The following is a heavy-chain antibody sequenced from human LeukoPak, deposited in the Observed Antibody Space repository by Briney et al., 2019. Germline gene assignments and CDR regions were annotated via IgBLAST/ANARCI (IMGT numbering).Heavy chain of an antibody. CDR2: ISAYNGNT. J-gene: IGHJ4*02. V-gene: IGHV1-18*01. D-gene: IGHD2-15*01. CDR3: ARRYCSGGSCYLYYFDY. CDR1: GYTFTSYG. Sequence: ASVTVSCKASGYTFTSYGISWVRQPPGQGLAWMGWISAYNGNTNNAQKLQGRVTMTTDTSTSTAYMELMSLRSDDTAVYYCARRYCSGGSCYLYYFDYWGQGTLVTVSS.